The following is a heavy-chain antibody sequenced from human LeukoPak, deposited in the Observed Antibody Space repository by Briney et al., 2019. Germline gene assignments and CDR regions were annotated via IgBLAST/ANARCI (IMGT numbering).Heavy chain of an antibody. CDR2: INAGNGNT. CDR1: GYTFTSYD. J-gene: IGHJ4*02. CDR3: ARESYYDSSGYSH. D-gene: IGHD3-22*01. Sequence: ASVKVSCKASGYTFTSYDVHWVRQAPGQRLEWMGWINAGNGNTKYSQKFQGRVTITRDTSASTAYMELSSLRSEDTAVYYCARESYYDSSGYSHWGQGTLVTVSS. V-gene: IGHV1-3*01.